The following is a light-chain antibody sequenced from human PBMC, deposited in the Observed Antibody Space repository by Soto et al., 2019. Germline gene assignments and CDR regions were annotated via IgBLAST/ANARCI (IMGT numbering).Light chain of an antibody. CDR2: DDI. J-gene: IGLJ3*02. Sequence: QSVLTQPASVSGSPGQSITIACTGTSSDVGAFNYVSWYQHHPGKVPTLLIYDDIIRPSGVSSRFSGSKSGNTASLTISGLQAEDEADYYCSSYTRTFTVVFGGGTKLTVL. CDR3: SSYTRTFTVV. V-gene: IGLV2-14*03. CDR1: SSDVGAFNY.